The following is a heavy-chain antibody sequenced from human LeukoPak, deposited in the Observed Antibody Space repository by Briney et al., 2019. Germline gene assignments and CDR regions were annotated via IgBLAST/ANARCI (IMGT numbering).Heavy chain of an antibody. CDR1: GFTFSNHA. CDR2: IGTAGDT. CDR3: VRQQTPHGDFDY. V-gene: IGHV3-13*01. J-gene: IGHJ4*02. Sequence: GGSLRLSCATSGFTFSNHAMHWVRQPTGKGLEWVSAIGTAGDTFYPGSVKGRFTISRENAKNSLSLQMNSLRAEDTAVYYCVRQQTPHGDFDYWGQGTLVTVSS. D-gene: IGHD1/OR15-1a*01.